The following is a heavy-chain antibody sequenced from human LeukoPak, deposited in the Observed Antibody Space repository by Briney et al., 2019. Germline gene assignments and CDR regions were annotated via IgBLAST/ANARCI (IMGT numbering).Heavy chain of an antibody. CDR1: GYSFTSYW. Sequence: GESLRISCKGSGYSFTSYWIGWVRQMPGKGLEWMGIIYPADSDTRYSPSFEGQVTISADMSIRTAYLQWSSLKASDTAMYYCTRRIAGVGSDYWGQGTLVTVSS. V-gene: IGHV5-51*01. D-gene: IGHD6-13*01. CDR3: TRRIAGVGSDY. J-gene: IGHJ4*02. CDR2: IYPADSDT.